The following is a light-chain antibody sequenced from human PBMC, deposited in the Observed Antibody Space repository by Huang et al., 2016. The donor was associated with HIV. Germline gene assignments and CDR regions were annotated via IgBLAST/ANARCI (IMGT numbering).Light chain of an antibody. J-gene: IGKJ4*01. CDR2: CAS. Sequence: IVVTQSPDSLAVSLGERAAINFKSSQSLLYSSNNNNYLAWYHQKPGQSPALLIYCASTRAPGVPDRFNGSGSGTDFTLTINSLQTEDVALYYCQQYFSTPLTFGGGTKVDIK. CDR3: QQYFSTPLT. V-gene: IGKV4-1*01. CDR1: QSLLYSSNNNNY.